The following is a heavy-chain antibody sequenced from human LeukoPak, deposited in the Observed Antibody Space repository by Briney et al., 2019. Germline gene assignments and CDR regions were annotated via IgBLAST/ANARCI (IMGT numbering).Heavy chain of an antibody. CDR2: ISSSSSYI. J-gene: IGHJ4*02. V-gene: IGHV3-21*01. CDR1: GFTFSSYS. Sequence: GSLRLSCAASGFTFSSYSMNWVRQAPGKGLEGVSSISSSSSYIYYADSVKGRFTISRDNAKNSLYLQMNSLRAEDTAVYYCARDPIQLWIEKQSPSTCFDYWGQGTLVTVSS. CDR3: ARDPIQLWIEKQSPSTCFDY. D-gene: IGHD5-18*01.